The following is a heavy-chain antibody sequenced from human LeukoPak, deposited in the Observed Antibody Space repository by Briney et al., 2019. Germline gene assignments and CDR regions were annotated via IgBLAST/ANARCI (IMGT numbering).Heavy chain of an antibody. J-gene: IGHJ4*02. CDR1: GGSISSDGYY. CDR3: ARDGAYGDLDY. CDR2: ISYSGST. V-gene: IGHV4-31*03. Sequence: SETLSLTCTVSGGSISSDGYYWSWLRQLPGKVLEWIAYISYSGSTYYTPSLKSRLSISMDTSQNQFSLKLSSVTAADTAVYYCARDGAYGDLDYWGQGTLVTVSS. D-gene: IGHD4-17*01.